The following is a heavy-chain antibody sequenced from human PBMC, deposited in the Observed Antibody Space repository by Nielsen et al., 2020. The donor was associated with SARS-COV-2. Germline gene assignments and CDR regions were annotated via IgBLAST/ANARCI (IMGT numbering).Heavy chain of an antibody. Sequence: GESLKISCAASGSTFDDYGMSWVRQAPGKGLEWVSAINWNGGSTGYADSVRGRFAISRDNAKNSLYLQMNSLRAEDTALYYCARDARDPYSGSYYDYWGQGSLVTVSS. CDR3: ARDARDPYSGSYYDY. D-gene: IGHD1-26*01. J-gene: IGHJ4*02. V-gene: IGHV3-20*04. CDR2: INWNGGST. CDR1: GSTFDDYG.